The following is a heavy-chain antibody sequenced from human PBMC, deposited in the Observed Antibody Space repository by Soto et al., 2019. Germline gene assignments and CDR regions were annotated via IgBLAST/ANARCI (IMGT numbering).Heavy chain of an antibody. Sequence: QPGGSLRLSCAASGFTFSSYWMSWVRQAPGKGLEWVANIKQDGSEKYYVDSVKGRFTISRDNAKNSLYLQMNSLRAEDTAVYYCARALGYYYDSSGYFVFDYWGQGTLVTVSS. CDR2: IKQDGSEK. J-gene: IGHJ4*02. D-gene: IGHD3-22*01. CDR1: GFTFSSYW. V-gene: IGHV3-7*01. CDR3: ARALGYYYDSSGYFVFDY.